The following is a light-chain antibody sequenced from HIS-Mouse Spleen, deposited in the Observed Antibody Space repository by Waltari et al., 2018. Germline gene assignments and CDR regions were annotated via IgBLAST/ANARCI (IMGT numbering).Light chain of an antibody. Sequence: QSALTQPASVSGSPGQSITISCTGTSSDVGGYNYVPWYQQHPGKAPKLMIYEVSNRPSGVSNRFSGSKSGNTASLTISGLQDEDEADYYCSSYTSSSTFFGTGTKVTVL. CDR1: SSDVGGYNY. CDR3: SSYTSSSTF. V-gene: IGLV2-14*01. J-gene: IGLJ1*01. CDR2: EVS.